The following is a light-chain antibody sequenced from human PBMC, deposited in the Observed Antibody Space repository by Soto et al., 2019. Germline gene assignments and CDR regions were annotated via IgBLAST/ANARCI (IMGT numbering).Light chain of an antibody. V-gene: IGLV2-8*01. Sequence: QSALTQPPSASGSPGQSLTISCTGTSSDVGAYNFVSWYQQLPGKAPKLMIYQVTKRPSGVPHRFFGSKSGNKASLTVSGLQAEDDADYYCSSYAGSTAFYVFGTGTKLTVL. J-gene: IGLJ1*01. CDR3: SSYAGSTAFYV. CDR2: QVT. CDR1: SSDVGAYNF.